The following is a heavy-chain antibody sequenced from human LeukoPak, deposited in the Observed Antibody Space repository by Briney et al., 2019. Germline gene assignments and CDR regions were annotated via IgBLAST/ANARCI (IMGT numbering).Heavy chain of an antibody. J-gene: IGHJ4*02. CDR3: ARAQIAVVTATGPLDY. V-gene: IGHV3-20*04. CDR1: GFTFDHFG. D-gene: IGHD2-21*02. Sequence: RPGGSLRLSCAASGFTFDHFGMTWVRQAPGKGLEWVSSINWNGGNTNYADSVEGRFTISRDNAENSLYLQMNSLSVEDTAFYYCARAQIAVVTATGPLDYWGQGIQVTVSS. CDR2: INWNGGNT.